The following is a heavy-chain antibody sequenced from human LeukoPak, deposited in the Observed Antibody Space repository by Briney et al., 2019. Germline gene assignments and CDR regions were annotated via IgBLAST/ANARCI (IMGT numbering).Heavy chain of an antibody. CDR1: GGSFSGYY. D-gene: IGHD2-15*01. CDR3: ARDSPDCSGGNCYRLYNYHGMDV. J-gene: IGHJ6*02. CDR2: IYHTGST. V-gene: IGHV4-34*01. Sequence: SETLSLTCAVYGGSFSGYYWGWIRQPPGKGLEWIGSIYHTGSTYYNPSLKSRVTISVDTSKNQFSLKLTSVTAADTAVYYCARDSPDCSGGNCYRLYNYHGMDVWGQGATVTVSS.